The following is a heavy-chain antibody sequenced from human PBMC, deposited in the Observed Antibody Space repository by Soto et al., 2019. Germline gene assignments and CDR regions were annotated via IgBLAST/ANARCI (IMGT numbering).Heavy chain of an antibody. Sequence: PSETLSLTCAVSGGSISSGGYSWSWIRQPPGKGMEWIGYIYYSGSTNYNTSLKSRVTISVDTSKNQFSLKLSSVTAADTAVYYCARLGSRYCSSTSCRLPPFNYWGQVTLGTVGS. D-gene: IGHD2-2*01. V-gene: IGHV4-61*08. CDR2: IYYSGST. J-gene: IGHJ4*02. CDR3: ARLGSRYCSSTSCRLPPFNY. CDR1: GGSISSGGYS.